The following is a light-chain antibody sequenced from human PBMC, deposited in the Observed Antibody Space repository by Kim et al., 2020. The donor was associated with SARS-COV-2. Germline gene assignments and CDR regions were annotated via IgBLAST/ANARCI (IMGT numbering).Light chain of an antibody. CDR3: QQNSRWPVT. V-gene: IGKV3-11*01. J-gene: IGKJ4*01. CDR2: DAS. Sequence: EIVLTQSPTTLPLSPGERATLSCRASESVSSNLAWYEQKPGQPPRLLIYDASKRATGIPARVSGSGSGTDFTLTISSLEPEDFAVYYCQQNSRWPVTFGGGTKVEIK. CDR1: ESVSSN.